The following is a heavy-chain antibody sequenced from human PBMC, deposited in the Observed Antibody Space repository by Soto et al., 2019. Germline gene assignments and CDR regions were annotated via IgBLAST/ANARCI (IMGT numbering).Heavy chain of an antibody. J-gene: IGHJ5*02. Sequence: PSETLSLTCTVSGGSISSYYWSWIRQPTGQGLEWIGYIYYSGSTSYNPSLKSRVAISLDTSKNQFSLSLSSVTAADTAVYYCARGRGYSYGLDPWGQGTLVTV. CDR2: IYYSGST. CDR1: GGSISSYY. D-gene: IGHD5-18*01. CDR3: ARGRGYSYGLDP. V-gene: IGHV4-59*08.